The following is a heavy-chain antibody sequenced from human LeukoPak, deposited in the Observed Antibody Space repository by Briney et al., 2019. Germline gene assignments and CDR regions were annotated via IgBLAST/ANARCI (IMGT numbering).Heavy chain of an antibody. V-gene: IGHV3-30*18. CDR2: ISYDGSNK. D-gene: IGHD6-19*01. CDR3: AKGGIAVAGFFDY. Sequence: GGSLRLSCAASGFTFSSYGMHWVRQAPGKGLEWVAVISYDGSNKYYADSVKGRFTISRDNSKNTLYLQMNSLRAEDTAVYYCAKGGIAVAGFFDYWGQGTLATVSS. CDR1: GFTFSSYG. J-gene: IGHJ4*02.